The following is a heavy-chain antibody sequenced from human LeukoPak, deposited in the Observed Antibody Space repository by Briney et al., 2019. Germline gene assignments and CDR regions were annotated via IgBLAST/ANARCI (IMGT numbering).Heavy chain of an antibody. Sequence: GSLGLSCAASGFTVSSSYMTWVRQAPGKGLEWVSVIRSGGSTVYADSVKGRFTISRDNSKNTLYLQLNSLRAEDTAVYYCAREGSGRTAYNDGLDVWGQGAMVTVSS. CDR1: GFTVSSSY. V-gene: IGHV3-53*01. CDR2: IRSGGST. CDR3: AREGSGRTAYNDGLDV. D-gene: IGHD3-10*01. J-gene: IGHJ3*01.